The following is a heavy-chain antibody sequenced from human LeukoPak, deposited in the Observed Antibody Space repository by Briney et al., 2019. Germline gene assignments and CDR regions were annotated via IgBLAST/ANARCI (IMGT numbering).Heavy chain of an antibody. V-gene: IGHV3-23*01. CDR3: ARAPIGGTTLDY. CDR2: ISGSGGST. J-gene: IGHJ4*02. Sequence: GGSLRLSCAASGFTFSSYAMSWVRQAPGKGLEWVSAISGSGGSTYYADSVKGRFTISRDNAKNTLYLQMNSLRAEDTAVYYCARAPIGGTTLDYWGQGTLVTVSS. D-gene: IGHD1-7*01. CDR1: GFTFSSYA.